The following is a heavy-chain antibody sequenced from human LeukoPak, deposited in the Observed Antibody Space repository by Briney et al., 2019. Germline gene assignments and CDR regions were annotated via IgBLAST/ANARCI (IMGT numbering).Heavy chain of an antibody. V-gene: IGHV1-46*01. D-gene: IGHD6-19*01. CDR3: VREENMKPVAGSFDY. CDR1: GYTFTSYY. J-gene: IGHJ4*02. CDR2: INPSGGST. Sequence: ASVKVSCKASGYTFTSYYMHWVRQAPGQGLEWMGIINPSGGSTSYAQKFQGRVTMTRDMSTSTVYMELSSLRAEDTAVYYCVREENMKPVAGSFDYWGQGTLVSVSS.